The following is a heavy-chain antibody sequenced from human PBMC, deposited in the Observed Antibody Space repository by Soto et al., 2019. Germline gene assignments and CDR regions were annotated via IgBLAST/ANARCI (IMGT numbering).Heavy chain of an antibody. D-gene: IGHD5-12*01. Sequence: XEVKKPGSSVKVSCKASGGTFSSYTISWVRQAPGQGLEWMGRIIPILGIANYAQKFQGRVTIXADKSTSTAYMELSSLRSEDTAVYYCARSSGYDGYYGMDVWGQGTTVTVSS. CDR1: GGTFSSYT. V-gene: IGHV1-69*02. CDR2: IIPILGIA. J-gene: IGHJ6*02. CDR3: ARSSGYDGYYGMDV.